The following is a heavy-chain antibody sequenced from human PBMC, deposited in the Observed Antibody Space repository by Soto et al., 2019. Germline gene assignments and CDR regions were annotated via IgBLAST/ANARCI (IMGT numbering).Heavy chain of an antibody. CDR2: IKQDGSEK. CDR1: GFTFSRYW. D-gene: IGHD3-16*02. V-gene: IGHV3-7*03. CDR3: ARDRVVWGTYPQGDFDY. J-gene: IGHJ4*02. Sequence: GGSLRLSCAASGFTFSRYWMSWVRQAPGKGLEWVANIKQDGSEKYYVDSVKDRFTISRDNAKNSVTLQMNSLRSDDTAVYYCARDRVVWGTYPQGDFDYWGQGTLVTVSS.